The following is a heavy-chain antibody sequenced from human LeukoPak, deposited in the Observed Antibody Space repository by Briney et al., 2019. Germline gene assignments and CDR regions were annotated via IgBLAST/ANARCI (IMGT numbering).Heavy chain of an antibody. Sequence: SETLSLTCSVSDGSINSYYWSWIRQPPGKGLEWIGCIYYSGSTNYNPSLKSRVTISVDTSKNQFSLKLSSVTAADTAVYYCARGGGVAGTPYNPYDYWGQGTLVTVSS. CDR1: DGSINSYY. CDR2: IYYSGST. CDR3: ARGGGVAGTPYNPYDY. V-gene: IGHV4-59*01. J-gene: IGHJ4*02. D-gene: IGHD6-19*01.